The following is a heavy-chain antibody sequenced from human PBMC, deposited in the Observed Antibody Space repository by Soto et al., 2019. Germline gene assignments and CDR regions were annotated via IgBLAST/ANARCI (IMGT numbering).Heavy chain of an antibody. CDR1: GFPFSGHA. D-gene: IGHD2-15*01. CDR3: ARDLWWYLH. J-gene: IGHJ4*02. V-gene: IGHV3-23*01. CDR2: IRGGAEGT. Sequence: EVQLLESGGGLVQPGGALELSWAPSGFPFSGHALSWVRQAPGRGLEWVSSIRGGAEGTYYADSVKGRFTISRDNSNNTLYLQMNSLRAEDTAVYYCARDLWWYLHWGQGTLVTVSS.